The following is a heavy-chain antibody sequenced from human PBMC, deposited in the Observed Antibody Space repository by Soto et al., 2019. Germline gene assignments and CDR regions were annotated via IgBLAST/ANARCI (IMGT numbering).Heavy chain of an antibody. D-gene: IGHD2-15*01. CDR1: GFTFSDFH. J-gene: IGHJ6*02. CDR2: MYRGGSTV. Sequence: QVQLVESGGVLVKPGGSLRLSCAASGFTFSDFHMIWVRQAPGKGLEWISYMYRGGSTVCDADSVQGRFNISRDNAKNSQYLQLDSLSVEDTAVYSCAKRIRGNTCHAFDVWGQGTPVTISS. V-gene: IGHV3-11*01. CDR3: AKRIRGNTCHAFDV.